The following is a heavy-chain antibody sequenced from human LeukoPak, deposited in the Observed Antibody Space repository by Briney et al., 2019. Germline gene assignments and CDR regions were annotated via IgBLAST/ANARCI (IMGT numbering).Heavy chain of an antibody. CDR3: AREYSSSSGKALDY. D-gene: IGHD6-6*01. CDR2: ISSSSSTI. J-gene: IGHJ4*02. V-gene: IGHV3-48*02. Sequence: GGSLRLSCAASGLTFSTYSMNWVRQAPGKGREWVSYISSSSSTIYYADSVKGRFTISRDNAKNSLHLQMNTLRDEDTAVYYCAREYSSSSGKALDYWGQGTLVTVSS. CDR1: GLTFSTYS.